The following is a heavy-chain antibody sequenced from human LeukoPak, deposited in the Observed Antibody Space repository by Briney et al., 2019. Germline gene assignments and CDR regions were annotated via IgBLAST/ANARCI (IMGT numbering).Heavy chain of an antibody. CDR1: GYTFTSYY. CDR3: ARDLIAAAGPNDY. J-gene: IGHJ4*02. D-gene: IGHD6-13*01. Sequence: GASVKASCEASGYTFTSYYMHWVRQAPGQGLEWMGIINPSGGSTSYAQKFQGRVTMTRDTSTSTVCMELSSLRSEDTAVYYCARDLIAAAGPNDYWGQGTLVTVSS. V-gene: IGHV1-46*01. CDR2: INPSGGST.